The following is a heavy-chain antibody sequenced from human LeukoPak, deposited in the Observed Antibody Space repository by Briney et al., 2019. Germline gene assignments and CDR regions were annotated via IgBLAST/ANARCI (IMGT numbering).Heavy chain of an antibody. CDR3: AKSARQLDY. CDR2: INIDGSET. V-gene: IGHV3-7*02. CDR1: GFTFSGNW. Sequence: GVSLSLACAASGFTFSGNWMTWLPQAPGRGLEWVAHINIDGSETHYVDSVKGRLTITRDYGKNSLYLQMNSLRDEDMAVYYCAKSARQLDYWGQGTLVTVSS. J-gene: IGHJ4*02. D-gene: IGHD1-1*01.